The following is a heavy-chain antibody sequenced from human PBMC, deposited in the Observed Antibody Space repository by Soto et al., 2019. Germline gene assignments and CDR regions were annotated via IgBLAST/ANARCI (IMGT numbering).Heavy chain of an antibody. CDR3: AAGYTTGPDAFDI. CDR1: GYNFANYC. J-gene: IGHJ3*02. Sequence: GQSLQMSCEGSGYNFANYCVGLVLQMPGKGLEWMGMIFPGDSDTKNSPSLQGQITMSVDKSDSSAYLQWRSLKASDTAMYYCAAGYTTGPDAFDIWGQGTMVTVSS. D-gene: IGHD6-13*01. V-gene: IGHV5-51*01. CDR2: IFPGDSDT.